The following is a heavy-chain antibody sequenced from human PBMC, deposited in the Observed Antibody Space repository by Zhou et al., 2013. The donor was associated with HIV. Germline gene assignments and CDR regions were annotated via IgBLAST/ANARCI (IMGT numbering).Heavy chain of an antibody. CDR3: ARCYYDNSGCDY. D-gene: IGHD3-22*01. CDR2: INPSGGST. J-gene: IGHJ4*02. CDR1: GYRFTDYA. Sequence: QVQLVQSGAEMKKPGASVRVSCKASGYRFTDYAVHWVRQAPGQGLEWMGIINPSGGSTSYAQKFQGRVTMTRDTSTSTVYMELSSLRSEDTAMYYCARCYYDNSGCDYWGRGTPVTVSS. V-gene: IGHV1-46*01.